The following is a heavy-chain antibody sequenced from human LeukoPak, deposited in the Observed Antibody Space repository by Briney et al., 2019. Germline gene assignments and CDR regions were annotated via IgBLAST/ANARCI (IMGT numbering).Heavy chain of an antibody. D-gene: IGHD2-21*02. V-gene: IGHV4-39*01. Sequence: SETLSLTCTVSGGSISSSSYYWGWIRQPPGKGLEWIGSIYYSGSTYYNPSLKSRVTISVDTSKNQFSLKLSSVTAVDTAVYYCARRSCGGDCYPGYYYYMDVWGKGTTVTVSS. CDR1: GGSISSSSYY. CDR3: ARRSCGGDCYPGYYYYMDV. CDR2: IYYSGST. J-gene: IGHJ6*03.